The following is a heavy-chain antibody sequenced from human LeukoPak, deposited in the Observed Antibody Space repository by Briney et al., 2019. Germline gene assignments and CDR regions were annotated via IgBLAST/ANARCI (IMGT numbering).Heavy chain of an antibody. CDR1: GFTFSSYE. CDR3: AREGTAMVSFDY. CDR2: ISSGGNTI. Sequence: GGSLRLSCAASGFTFSSYEMNWVRQASGKGLEWVSYISSGGNTIYYADSVKGRFTISRDNAKNSLYLQMNSLRAEDTAVYYCAREGTAMVSFDYWGQGTLVTVSS. J-gene: IGHJ4*02. D-gene: IGHD5-18*01. V-gene: IGHV3-48*03.